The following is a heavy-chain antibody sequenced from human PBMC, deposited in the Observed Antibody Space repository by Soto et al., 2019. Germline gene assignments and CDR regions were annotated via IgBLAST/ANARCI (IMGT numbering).Heavy chain of an antibody. V-gene: IGHV1-3*01. CDR1: GYTFTSYA. CDR2: INAGNGNT. D-gene: IGHD2-21*01. CDR3: ARDNLTRIGFDY. J-gene: IGHJ4*02. Sequence: ASVKVSCKASGYTFTSYAMHWVRQAPGQRLEWMGWINAGNGNTKYSQKFQGRVTITRDTSASTAYMELSSLRSEDTAVYYCARDNLTRIGFDYWGQGTLVTVSS.